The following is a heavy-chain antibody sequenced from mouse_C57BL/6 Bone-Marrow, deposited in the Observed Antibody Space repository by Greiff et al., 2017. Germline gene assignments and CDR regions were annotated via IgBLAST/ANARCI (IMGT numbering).Heavy chain of an antibody. CDR1: GYTFTDYY. Sequence: VQLQQSGPVLVKPGASVKMSCKASGYTFTDYYMNWVKQSHGKSPEWIGVINPYNGGTSYNQKFKGKATLTVDKSSSTAYMELNSLTSEDSAVYYCARLDSSGYGWFAYWGQGTLVTVSA. J-gene: IGHJ3*01. CDR2: INPYNGGT. CDR3: ARLDSSGYGWFAY. D-gene: IGHD3-2*02. V-gene: IGHV1-19*01.